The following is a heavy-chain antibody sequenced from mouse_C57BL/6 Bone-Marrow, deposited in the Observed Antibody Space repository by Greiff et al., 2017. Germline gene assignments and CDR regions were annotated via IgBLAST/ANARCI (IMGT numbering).Heavy chain of an antibody. V-gene: IGHV6-3*01. D-gene: IGHD1-1*01. CDR2: IRLKSDNYAT. J-gene: IGHJ4*01. CDR3: TGDLLLPYYAMDY. Sequence: EVQRVESGGGLVQPGGSMKLSCVASGFTFSNYWMNWVRQSPEKGLEWVAQIRLKSDNYATHYAESVKGRFTISRDDSKSSVYLQMNNLRAEDTGIYYCTGDLLLPYYAMDYWGQGTSVTVSS. CDR1: GFTFSNYW.